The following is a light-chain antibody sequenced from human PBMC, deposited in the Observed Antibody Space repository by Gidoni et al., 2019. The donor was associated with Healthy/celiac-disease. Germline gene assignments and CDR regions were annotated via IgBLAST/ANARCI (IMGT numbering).Light chain of an antibody. V-gene: IGLV3-25*03. Sequence: SYELTQPPSVSVSPGQTARITCSGDAFPKQYAYWYQQKPGQAPVLVIYKDSERPSGIHERFSGSSSGTTVTLTISGVQAEDEADYYCQSADSSGTYVVFGGGTKLTVL. CDR1: AFPKQY. CDR3: QSADSSGTYVV. CDR2: KDS. J-gene: IGLJ2*01.